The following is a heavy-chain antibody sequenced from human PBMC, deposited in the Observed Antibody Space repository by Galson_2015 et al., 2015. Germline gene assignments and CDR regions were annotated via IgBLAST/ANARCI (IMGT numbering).Heavy chain of an antibody. J-gene: IGHJ4*02. CDR3: TRHLGIGSGSPEF. CDR1: GFPFSSYP. D-gene: IGHD7-27*01. Sequence: SLRLSCAASGFPFSSYPMNWVRQAPGKGLQWVSSISGRSTFIFYSDSVKGRFTISRDNAKNSLSLQMNSLRGDDTAVYYCTRHLGIGSGSPEFWGQGTLVAVSP. V-gene: IGHV3-21*01. CDR2: ISGRSTFI.